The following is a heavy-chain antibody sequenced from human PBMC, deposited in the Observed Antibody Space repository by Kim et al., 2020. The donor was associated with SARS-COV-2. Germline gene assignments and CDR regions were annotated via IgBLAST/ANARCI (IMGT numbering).Heavy chain of an antibody. V-gene: IGHV3-21*01. J-gene: IGHJ4*02. Sequence: GGSLRLSCAASGFTFSSYSMNWVRQAPGKGLEWVSSISSSSSYIYYADSVKGRFTISRDNAKNSLYLQMNSLRAEDTAVYYCARYYGSEPHNFDYWGQGTLVTVSS. CDR2: ISSSSSYI. D-gene: IGHD3-10*01. CDR3: ARYYGSEPHNFDY. CDR1: GFTFSSYS.